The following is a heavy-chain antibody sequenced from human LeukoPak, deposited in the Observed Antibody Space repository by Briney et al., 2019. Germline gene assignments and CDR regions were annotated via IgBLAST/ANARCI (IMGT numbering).Heavy chain of an antibody. Sequence: TGGSLRLSCAASGFTVSNNYMSWVRQAPGKGLEWVSVIYGGAGTYYADSVKGRFTISRDSSKNTLYLQMNSLRAEDTAVYYCARDSSGPRYWGQGTLVTVSS. V-gene: IGHV3-53*01. CDR2: IYGGAGT. D-gene: IGHD1-26*01. J-gene: IGHJ4*02. CDR3: ARDSSGPRY. CDR1: GFTVSNNY.